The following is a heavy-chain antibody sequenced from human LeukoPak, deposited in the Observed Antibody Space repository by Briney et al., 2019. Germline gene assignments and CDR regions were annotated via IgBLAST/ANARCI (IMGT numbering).Heavy chain of an antibody. CDR2: INHSGST. V-gene: IGHV4-34*01. CDR1: GGSFSGYY. J-gene: IGHJ6*02. Sequence: SETLSLTCAVYGGSFSGYYWGWIRQPPGKGLEWIGEINHSGSTNYNPSLKSRVTISVDTSKNQFSLKLSSVTAADTAVYYCARARRSSPRVYYYYYGMDVWGQGTTVTVSS. CDR3: ARARRSSPRVYYYYYGMDV. D-gene: IGHD6-13*01.